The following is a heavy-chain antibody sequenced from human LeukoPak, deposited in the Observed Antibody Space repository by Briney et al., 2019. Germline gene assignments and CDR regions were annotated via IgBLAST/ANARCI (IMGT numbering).Heavy chain of an antibody. D-gene: IGHD3-22*01. CDR1: GFTFGRYA. CDR3: ARDRSGGYVSYFDY. J-gene: IGHJ4*02. V-gene: IGHV3-30*04. Sequence: GGSLRLSCAASGFTFGRYAIHWVRQAPGKGLEWVAVVSSDGSDKYYADSVKGRFTISRDNSGHTVYLQMNSLRVEDTAVYYCARDRSGGYVSYFDYWGQGTLVTVSS. CDR2: VSSDGSDK.